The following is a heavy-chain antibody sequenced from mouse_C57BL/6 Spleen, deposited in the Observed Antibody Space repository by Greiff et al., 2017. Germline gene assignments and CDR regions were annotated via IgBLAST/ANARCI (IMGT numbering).Heavy chain of an antibody. D-gene: IGHD1-1*02. J-gene: IGHJ4*01. CDR2: IYPGSGST. CDR1: GYTFTSYW. V-gene: IGHV1-55*01. Sequence: QVQLQQPGAELVKPGASVKMSCKASGYTFTSYWITWVKQRPGQGLEWIGDIYPGSGSTNYNEKFKSKATLTVDTSSRTAYMQLSSLTSEDSAVYYCAKRRGVGVLSYYAMDYWGQGTSVTVSS. CDR3: AKRRGVGVLSYYAMDY.